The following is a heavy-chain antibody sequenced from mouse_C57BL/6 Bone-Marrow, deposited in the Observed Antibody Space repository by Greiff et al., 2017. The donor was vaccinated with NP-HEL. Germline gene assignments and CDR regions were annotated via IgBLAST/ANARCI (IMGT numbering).Heavy chain of an antibody. J-gene: IGHJ1*03. CDR2: ISPRSGNT. CDR3: AHYYGSSYRYFDV. D-gene: IGHD1-1*01. CDR1: GYTFTSYG. V-gene: IGHV1-81*01. Sequence: QVQLKESGAELARPGASVKLSCKASGYTFTSYGISWVKQSTGQGLEWIGEISPRSGNTSYNEKFKGKAPLTADKYSSTAYMELRILTSEDSAVYFCAHYYGSSYRYFDVWGTGTTVTVSS.